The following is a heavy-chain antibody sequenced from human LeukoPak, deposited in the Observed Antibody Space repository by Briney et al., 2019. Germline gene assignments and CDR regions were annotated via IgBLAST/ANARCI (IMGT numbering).Heavy chain of an antibody. V-gene: IGHV4-59*12. CDR1: GGSISNYY. D-gene: IGHD3-9*01. Sequence: PSETLSLTCTVSGGSISNYYWSWIRQPPGKGLEWIGYIYYSGSTNYNPSLKSRVSISIDTSRNQFSLNLNSVTAADTAVYYCARGLTYYWGQGTLVTVSS. J-gene: IGHJ4*02. CDR2: IYYSGST. CDR3: ARGLTYY.